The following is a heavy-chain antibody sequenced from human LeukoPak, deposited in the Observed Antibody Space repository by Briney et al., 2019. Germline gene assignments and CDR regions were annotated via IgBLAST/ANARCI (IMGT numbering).Heavy chain of an antibody. Sequence: GRSLRLSCAASGFTFSSYGMHWVRQAPGKGLEWVAVISYDGSNKYYADSVKGRFTISRDNSKNTLYLQMDSLRAEDTAVYYCAKDPAAAGYFDYWGQGTLVTVSS. CDR2: ISYDGSNK. J-gene: IGHJ4*02. CDR3: AKDPAAAGYFDY. V-gene: IGHV3-30*18. CDR1: GFTFSSYG. D-gene: IGHD6-13*01.